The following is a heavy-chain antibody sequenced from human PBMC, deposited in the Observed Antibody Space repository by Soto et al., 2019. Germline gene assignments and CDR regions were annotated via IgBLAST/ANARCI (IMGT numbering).Heavy chain of an antibody. D-gene: IGHD2-8*02. CDR2: IYHSGST. CDR3: ARDKITGFFDY. J-gene: IGHJ4*02. V-gene: IGHV4-59*12. Sequence: PSETLSLTCTVSGGSISSYYWSWIRQPPGKGLEWIGYIYHSGSTNYNPSLKSRVTISVDTSKNQFSLKLTSVTAADTAVYYCARDKITGFFDYWGQGTLVTVS. CDR1: GGSISSYY.